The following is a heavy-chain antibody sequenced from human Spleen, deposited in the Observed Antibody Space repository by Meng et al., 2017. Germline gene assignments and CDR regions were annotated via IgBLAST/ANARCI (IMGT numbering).Heavy chain of an antibody. Sequence: SETLSLTCTVSGGSITSGSYYWIWIRQPAGKGLEWIGRIYTSGRTNYNPSFKSRVTISVDTSKNQFSLRLTSVTAADTAMYYCARDAYTGYAMADWGQGTLVTVSS. CDR2: IYTSGRT. J-gene: IGHJ4*02. V-gene: IGHV4-61*02. CDR3: ARDAYTGYAMAD. D-gene: IGHD5-12*01. CDR1: GGSITSGSYY.